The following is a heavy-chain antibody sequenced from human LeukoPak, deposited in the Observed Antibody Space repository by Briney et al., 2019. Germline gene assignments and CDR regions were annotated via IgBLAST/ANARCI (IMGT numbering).Heavy chain of an antibody. Sequence: PGGSLRLSCAASGFTFSSYSMNWVRQAPGKGLEWVSYISSSSSTIYYADSVKGRFTISRDNAKNSLYLQMNSLRAEDTAVYYCARERGWPLHYFDYWGQGTLVTVSS. CDR1: GFTFSSYS. D-gene: IGHD5-24*01. CDR2: ISSSSSTI. CDR3: ARERGWPLHYFDY. V-gene: IGHV3-48*01. J-gene: IGHJ4*02.